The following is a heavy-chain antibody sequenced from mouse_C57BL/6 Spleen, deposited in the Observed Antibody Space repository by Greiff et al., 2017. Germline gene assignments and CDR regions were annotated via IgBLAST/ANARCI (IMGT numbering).Heavy chain of an antibody. Sequence: EVQLQQSGPELVKPGDSVKISCKASGYSFTGYFMNWVMQSHGKSLEWIGRINPYNGDTFYNQKFKGKATLTVDKSSSTAHMELRSLTSEDSAVYYCARWVDGYYAMDYWGQGTSVTVSS. D-gene: IGHD2-3*01. V-gene: IGHV1-20*01. CDR3: ARWVDGYYAMDY. CDR1: GYSFTGYF. CDR2: INPYNGDT. J-gene: IGHJ4*01.